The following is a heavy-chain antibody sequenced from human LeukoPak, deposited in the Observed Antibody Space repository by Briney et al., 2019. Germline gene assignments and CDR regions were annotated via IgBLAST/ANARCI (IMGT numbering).Heavy chain of an antibody. D-gene: IGHD3-3*01. J-gene: IGHJ6*02. CDR1: GFTFSSYA. Sequence: PGRSLRLSCAASGFTFSSYAMHWVRQAPGKGLEWVAVISYDGSNKYYADSVKGRFTISRDNSKNTLYLQMNSLRAEDTAVYYCARVPYDFWSGSGFYGMDVWGQGTTVTVSS. CDR2: ISYDGSNK. V-gene: IGHV3-30-3*01. CDR3: ARVPYDFWSGSGFYGMDV.